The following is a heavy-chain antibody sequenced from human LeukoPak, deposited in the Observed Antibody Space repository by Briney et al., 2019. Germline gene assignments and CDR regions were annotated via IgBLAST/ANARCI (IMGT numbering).Heavy chain of an antibody. Sequence: ASVKVSCKASGYTFTSYYMHWVRQAPGQGLEWMGIFNPSGGSTSYAQKFQGRVTMTRDTSTSTVYMELSSLRSEDTAVYYCARGYCSSISCSLFDYWGQGILVTVSP. V-gene: IGHV1-46*03. J-gene: IGHJ4*02. CDR2: FNPSGGST. D-gene: IGHD2-2*01. CDR3: ARGYCSSISCSLFDY. CDR1: GYTFTSYY.